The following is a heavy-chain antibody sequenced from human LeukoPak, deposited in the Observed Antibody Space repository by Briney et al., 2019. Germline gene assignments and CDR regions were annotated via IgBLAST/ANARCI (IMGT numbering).Heavy chain of an antibody. CDR3: ANLESKTRGGAFDI. CDR2: FIPVFNVV. CDR1: GGTVRNYA. J-gene: IGHJ3*02. Sequence: SAKVSCKVSGGTVRNYAVSWVRQAPGQGLEWMGGFIPVFNVVTYAQKFQGRVTITADEPTSTVYMELTSLTSEDTAIFYCANLESKTRGGAFDIWGQGTAVTVSS. D-gene: IGHD3-3*01. V-gene: IGHV1-69*01.